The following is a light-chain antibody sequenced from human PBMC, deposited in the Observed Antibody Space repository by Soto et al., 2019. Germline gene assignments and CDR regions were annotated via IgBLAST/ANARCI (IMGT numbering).Light chain of an antibody. J-gene: IGKJ5*01. CDR3: QQYGTSPIT. CDR2: GAS. Sequence: EIVMTQSPATLSVSPGERATLSCRASQSVSSSYLAWYQQKPGQAPRLLIYGASSRATGIPDRFSGGGSGTDFTLSITRLEPGDFAVYYCQQYGTSPITFGQGTRLEIK. V-gene: IGKV3-20*01. CDR1: QSVSSSY.